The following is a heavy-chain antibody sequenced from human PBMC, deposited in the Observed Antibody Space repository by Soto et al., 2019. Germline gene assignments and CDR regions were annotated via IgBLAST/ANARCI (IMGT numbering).Heavy chain of an antibody. D-gene: IGHD3-16*02. CDR1: GSTFSSYT. CDR2: IIPILGIA. Sequence: QVQLVQSGAEVKKPGSSVKVSCKASGSTFSSYTISWVRQAPGQGLEWMGRIIPILGIANYAQKFQGRVTITADKSTSTAYMELSSLRSEDTAVYYCTCGGVIAKRVDYWGQGTLVTVSS. V-gene: IGHV1-69*02. J-gene: IGHJ4*02. CDR3: TCGGVIAKRVDY.